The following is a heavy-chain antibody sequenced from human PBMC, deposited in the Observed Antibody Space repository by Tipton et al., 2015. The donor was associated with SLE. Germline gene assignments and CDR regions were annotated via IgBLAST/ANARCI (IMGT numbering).Heavy chain of an antibody. CDR2: IYYSGST. CDR3: ARGGASSKYFDY. CDR1: GGSISSHY. V-gene: IGHV4-59*11. Sequence: TLSLTCTVSGGSISSHYWSWIRQPPGKGLEWIGYIYYSGSTNYNPSLKSRVTISEDTSKNQFSLKLSSVTAADTAVYYCARGGASSKYFDYWGQGTLVTVSS. J-gene: IGHJ4*02.